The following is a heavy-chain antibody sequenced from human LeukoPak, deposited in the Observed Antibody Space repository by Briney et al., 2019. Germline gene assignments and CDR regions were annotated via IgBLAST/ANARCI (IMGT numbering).Heavy chain of an antibody. CDR2: IIPIFGTA. J-gene: IGHJ6*03. D-gene: IGHD3-3*01. CDR3: ARDHIFYDFWSGYYLAYMDV. CDR1: GGTFSSYA. Sequence: GSSVKVSCKASGGTFSSYAISWVRQAPGQGLEWMGGIIPIFGTADYAQKLQGRVTITTDESTSTAYMELSSLRSEDTAVYYCARDHIFYDFWSGYYLAYMDVWGKGTTVTVSS. V-gene: IGHV1-69*05.